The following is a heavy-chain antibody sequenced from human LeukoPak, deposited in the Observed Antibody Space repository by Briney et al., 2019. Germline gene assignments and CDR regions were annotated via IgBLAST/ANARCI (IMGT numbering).Heavy chain of an antibody. D-gene: IGHD1-26*01. CDR3: ARDSELRGVSVFEY. V-gene: IGHV3-7*01. J-gene: IGHJ4*02. CDR1: GFTFSRYW. CDR2: IKQDGSEK. Sequence: GGSLRLSCAASGFTFSRYWMSWVRQAPGKGLEWVANIKQDGSEKYSVDSVKGRFIISRDNAKNSLYLQMNSLRVEDTAVYYCARDSELRGVSVFEYWGQGTLVTVSS.